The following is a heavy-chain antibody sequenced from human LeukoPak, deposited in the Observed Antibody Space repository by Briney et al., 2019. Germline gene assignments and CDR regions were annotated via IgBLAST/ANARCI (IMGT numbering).Heavy chain of an antibody. J-gene: IGHJ3*02. V-gene: IGHV3-33*01. CDR2: IWYDGSNK. D-gene: IGHD3-3*01. Sequence: PGGSPRLSCAASGFTFSSYGMHWVRQAPGKGLEWVAVIWYDGSNKYYADSVKGRFTISRDNSKNTLYLQMNSLRAEDTAVYYCARESSPKYYDFWSGYSRYDAFDIWGQGTMVTVS. CDR3: ARESSPKYYDFWSGYSRYDAFDI. CDR1: GFTFSSYG.